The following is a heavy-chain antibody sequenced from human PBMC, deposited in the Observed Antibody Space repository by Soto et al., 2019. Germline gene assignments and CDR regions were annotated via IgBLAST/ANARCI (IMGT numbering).Heavy chain of an antibody. V-gene: IGHV3-30*18. CDR1: GFTFSSYG. J-gene: IGHJ4*02. CDR2: ISYDGSNK. Sequence: QVQLVESGGGVVQPGRSLRLSCAASGFTFSSYGMHWVRQAPGKGLEWVAVISYDGSNKYYADSVKGRFTISRDNSKNTLYLQMNSLRAEDTAVYYCAKASGLIPDYWGQGTLVTVSS. CDR3: AKASGLIPDY. D-gene: IGHD3-16*02.